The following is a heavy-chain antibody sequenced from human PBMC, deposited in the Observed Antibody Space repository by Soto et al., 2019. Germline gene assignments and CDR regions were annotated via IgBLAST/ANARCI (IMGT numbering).Heavy chain of an antibody. V-gene: IGHV1-24*01. Sequence: ASVKVSCKVSGYTLTELSMHWVRQAPGKGLEWMGGFDPEDGETIYAQKFQGRVTMTEDTSTDTAYMELSSLRSEDTAVYYCATDQKAARPRHYDYGMDVWGQGTTVTVSS. D-gene: IGHD6-6*01. CDR1: GYTLTELS. J-gene: IGHJ6*02. CDR2: FDPEDGET. CDR3: ATDQKAARPRHYDYGMDV.